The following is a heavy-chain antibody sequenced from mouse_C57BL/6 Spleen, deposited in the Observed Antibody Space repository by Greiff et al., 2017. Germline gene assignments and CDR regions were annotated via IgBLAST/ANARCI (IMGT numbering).Heavy chain of an antibody. D-gene: IGHD1-1*01. CDR3: ARAVVATHWYFDV. J-gene: IGHJ1*03. V-gene: IGHV14-2*01. CDR1: GFNIKDYY. Sequence: VQLQQSGAELVKPGASVKLSCTASGFNIKDYYMHWVKQRTEQGLAWIGRIDPEDGETKYAPTFQGKATITADTSSNTAYLQLSSLTSEDTAVYYCARAVVATHWYFDVWGTGTTVTVSS. CDR2: IDPEDGET.